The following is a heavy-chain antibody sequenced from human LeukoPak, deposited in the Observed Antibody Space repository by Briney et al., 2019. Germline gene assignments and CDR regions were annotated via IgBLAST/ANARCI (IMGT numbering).Heavy chain of an antibody. CDR3: ARDRRLWYSSGWYFDY. CDR2: SSSGSTI. D-gene: IGHD6-19*01. V-gene: IGHV3-11*01. Sequence: SSSGSTIYYADSVKGRFTISRDNAKNSLYLQMNSLRAEDTAVYYCARDRRLWYSSGWYFDYWGQGTLVTVSS. J-gene: IGHJ4*02.